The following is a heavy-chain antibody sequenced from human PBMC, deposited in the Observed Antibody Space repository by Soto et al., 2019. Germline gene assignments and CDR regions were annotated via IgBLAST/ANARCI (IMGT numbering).Heavy chain of an antibody. Sequence: QVQLQESGPGLVKPSETLSLTCTVSGGSISSYYWSWIRQPAGKGLEWIGRIYTSWSTNYNPSLRSRVTMSVYTSKNPFSLKLSSVTAADTAVYYCARDPYPGDTQHGMDVWGQGTTVTVSS. J-gene: IGHJ6*02. CDR1: GGSISSYY. V-gene: IGHV4-4*07. D-gene: IGHD2-2*01. CDR3: ARDPYPGDTQHGMDV. CDR2: IYTSWST.